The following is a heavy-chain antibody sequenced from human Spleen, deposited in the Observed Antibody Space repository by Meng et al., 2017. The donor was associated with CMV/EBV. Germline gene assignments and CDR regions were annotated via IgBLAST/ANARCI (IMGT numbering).Heavy chain of an antibody. Sequence: SVKVSCKASGGTFSSYTISWVRQAPGQGLEWMGRIIPILGIANYAQKFQGRVTITADKSASTAYMELSSLRSEDTAVYYCARTGSGGSPMDVWGQGTTVTVSS. J-gene: IGHJ6*02. D-gene: IGHD2-15*01. V-gene: IGHV1-69*02. CDR2: IIPILGIA. CDR1: GGTFSSYT. CDR3: ARTGSGGSPMDV.